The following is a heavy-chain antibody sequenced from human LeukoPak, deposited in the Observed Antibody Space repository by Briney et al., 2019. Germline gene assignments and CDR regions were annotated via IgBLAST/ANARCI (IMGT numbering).Heavy chain of an antibody. D-gene: IGHD4-23*01. Sequence: GASVKVSCKASDYTFTAYYIHWVRQAPGQGLEWMGRIDPNSGDTSYVQKFQGRVTMTRDTSISTAHMDLSGLISDDTAVYYCARNGTGYDGGWPDYWGQGTLVTVSS. CDR2: IDPNSGDT. CDR3: ARNGTGYDGGWPDY. V-gene: IGHV1-2*06. CDR1: DYTFTAYY. J-gene: IGHJ4*01.